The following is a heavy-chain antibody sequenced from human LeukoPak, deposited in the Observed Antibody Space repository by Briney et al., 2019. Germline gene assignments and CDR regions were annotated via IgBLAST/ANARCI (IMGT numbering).Heavy chain of an antibody. D-gene: IGHD3-22*01. J-gene: IGHJ4*02. CDR2: ISWNSGSI. Sequence: GGSLRLSCAASGFTFDDYAMHWVWQAPGKGLEWVSGISWNSGSIGYADSVKGRFTISRDNAKNSLYLQMNSLRAEDTALYYCARDALHYYDSSGYPDYWGQGTLVTVSS. CDR1: GFTFDDYA. CDR3: ARDALHYYDSSGYPDY. V-gene: IGHV3-9*01.